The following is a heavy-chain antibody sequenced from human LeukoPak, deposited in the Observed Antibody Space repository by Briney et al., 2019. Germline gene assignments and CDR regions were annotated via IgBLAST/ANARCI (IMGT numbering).Heavy chain of an antibody. Sequence: SETLSLTCAVYGGSFSGYYWSWIRQPPGKGLEWIGEINHSGSTNYNPSLKSRVAISVDTSKNQFSLKLSSVTAADTAVYYCARDRYYYDSSGYYYFDYWGQGTLVTVSS. CDR2: INHSGST. CDR3: ARDRYYYDSSGYYYFDY. J-gene: IGHJ4*02. D-gene: IGHD3-22*01. CDR1: GGSFSGYY. V-gene: IGHV4-34*01.